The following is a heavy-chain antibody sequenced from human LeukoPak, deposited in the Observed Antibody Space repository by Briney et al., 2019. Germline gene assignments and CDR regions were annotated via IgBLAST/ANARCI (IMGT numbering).Heavy chain of an antibody. V-gene: IGHV4-39*01. D-gene: IGHD2-15*01. CDR2: IYYSGST. CDR3: ARQRWDIVVVVAAPDY. Sequence: GSLRLSCAASGFTFSSYAMSWVRQPPGKGLEWIGSIYYSGSTYYNPSLKSRVTISVDTSKNQFSLKLSSVTAADTAVYYCARQRWDIVVVVAAPDYWGQGTLVTVSS. J-gene: IGHJ4*02. CDR1: GFTFSSYA.